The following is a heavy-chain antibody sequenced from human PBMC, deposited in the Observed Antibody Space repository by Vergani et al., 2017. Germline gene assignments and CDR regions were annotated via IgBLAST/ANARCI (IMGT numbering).Heavy chain of an antibody. CDR3: ATKSCGTPGCQIGYFRE. CDR2: ISYDGTQK. CDR1: GFTSSYYG. D-gene: IGHD1-1*01. J-gene: IGHJ1*01. V-gene: IGHV3-30*03. Sequence: QVHLVESGGGVVQPGRSLRLSCVVSGFTSSYYGMHWVRQAPGKGLEWVAGISYDGTQKYYADSVKGRFTISRDNSKSTPYLQMNSLRTEDTAVYYCATKSCGTPGCQIGYFREWGQGTLVTVSS.